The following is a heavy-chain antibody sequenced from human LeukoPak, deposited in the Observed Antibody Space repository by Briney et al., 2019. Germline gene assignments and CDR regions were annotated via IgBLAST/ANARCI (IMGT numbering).Heavy chain of an antibody. D-gene: IGHD3-22*01. V-gene: IGHV1-2*02. CDR2: INPNSGGT. CDR3: ARVSSRYYDSSGYLQRFDY. Sequence: WASVKVSCKASGYTFTGYYMHWVRQAPGQGLEWVGWINPNSGGTNYAQKFQGRVTMTRDTSISTAYMEVSRLRSDDTAVYHCARVSSRYYDSSGYLQRFDYWGQGTLVTVSS. J-gene: IGHJ4*02. CDR1: GYTFTGYY.